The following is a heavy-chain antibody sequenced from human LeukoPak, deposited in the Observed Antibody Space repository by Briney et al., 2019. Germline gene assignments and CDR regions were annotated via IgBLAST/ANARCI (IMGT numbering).Heavy chain of an antibody. D-gene: IGHD3-10*01. V-gene: IGHV4-59*01. CDR1: GGSISSYY. CDR3: ARYSSGYDVYYYYYYMDV. J-gene: IGHJ6*03. CDR2: IYYSGSP. Sequence: SETLSLTCTVSGGSISSYYWSWIRQPPGKGLEWIGYIYYSGSPNYNPSLKSRVTISVDTSKNQFSLKLSSVTAADTAVYYCARYSSGYDVYYYYYYMDVWGKGTTVTISS.